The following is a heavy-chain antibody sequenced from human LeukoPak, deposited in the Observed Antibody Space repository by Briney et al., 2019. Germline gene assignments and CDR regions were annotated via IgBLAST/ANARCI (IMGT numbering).Heavy chain of an antibody. V-gene: IGHV3-49*04. CDR1: GFTFGDYA. Sequence: PGRSLRLSCTASGFTFGDYAMSWVRQAPGKGLEWVGSIRSKAYGGTTEYAASVKGRFTISRDDSKSIAYLQMNSLKTEDTAVYYCTREGNGPFFDYWGQGTLVTVSS. CDR2: IRSKAYGGTT. CDR3: TREGNGPFFDY. D-gene: IGHD2-8*01. J-gene: IGHJ4*02.